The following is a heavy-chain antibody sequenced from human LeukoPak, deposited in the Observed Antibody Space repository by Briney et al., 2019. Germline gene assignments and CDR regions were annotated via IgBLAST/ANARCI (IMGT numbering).Heavy chain of an antibody. V-gene: IGHV3-30*04. CDR3: TRDQLAYSGYDTLFHY. Sequence: PGGSLRLSCTASGFTFGDYAMSWFRQAPGKGLEWVAVISFDGSNKYYADSVKGRFTISRDNSKNTLDLQLSSLRPEDTAIYYCTRDQLAYSGYDTLFHYWGQGTLVTVSS. J-gene: IGHJ1*01. CDR2: ISFDGSNK. D-gene: IGHD5-12*01. CDR1: GFTFGDYA.